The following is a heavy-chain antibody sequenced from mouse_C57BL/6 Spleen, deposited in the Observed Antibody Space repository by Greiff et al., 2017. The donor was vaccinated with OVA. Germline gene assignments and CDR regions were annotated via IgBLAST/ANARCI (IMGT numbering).Heavy chain of an antibody. D-gene: IGHD2-1*01. V-gene: IGHV5-17*01. Sequence: EVMLVESGGGLVKPGGSLKLSCAASGFTFSDYGMHWVRQAPEKGLEWVAYISSGSSTIYYADTVKGRFTISRDNAKNTLFLQMTSLRSEDTAMYYCARVGYYGNYAHAMDYWGQGTSVTVSS. CDR1: GFTFSDYG. J-gene: IGHJ4*01. CDR3: ARVGYYGNYAHAMDY. CDR2: ISSGSSTI.